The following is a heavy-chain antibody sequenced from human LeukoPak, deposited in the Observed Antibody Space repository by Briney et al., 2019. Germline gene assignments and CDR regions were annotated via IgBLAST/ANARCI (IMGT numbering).Heavy chain of an antibody. CDR3: ARDSFETDIDY. CDR2: IKEDGSEK. D-gene: IGHD1-14*01. Sequence: GGSLRLSCAASGFLFSRYWMSWVRQAPGRGLEWVANIKEDGSEKYYVESMKGRFTISRDNVKNSLYLQINSLRAEDTAVYYCARDSFETDIDYWGQGTLVTVSS. CDR1: GFLFSRYW. V-gene: IGHV3-7*01. J-gene: IGHJ4*02.